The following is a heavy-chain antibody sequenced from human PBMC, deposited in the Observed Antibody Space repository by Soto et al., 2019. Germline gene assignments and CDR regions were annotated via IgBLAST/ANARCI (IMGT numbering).Heavy chain of an antibody. D-gene: IGHD2-21*02. CDR3: AKDGTYCGGDCYPIFNFDS. J-gene: IGHJ4*02. Sequence: GGSLRLSCAASGFSFNNFGMHWVRQAPGKGLAWVAVISYDGSNKYYADSVRGRFTISRDDSKDTLYLQMNSLRAEDTAVYYCAKDGTYCGGDCYPIFNFDSWGQGTLGTVSS. V-gene: IGHV3-30*18. CDR1: GFSFNNFG. CDR2: ISYDGSNK.